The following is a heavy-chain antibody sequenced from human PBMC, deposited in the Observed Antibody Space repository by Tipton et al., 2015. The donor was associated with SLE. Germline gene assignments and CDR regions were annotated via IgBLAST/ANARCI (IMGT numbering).Heavy chain of an antibody. Sequence: LRLSCTVSGGSISSYYWGWFRQPPGKGLEWIGSIYYSGSTYYNPSLKSRVTISVDTSKNQFSLKLSSVTAADTAVYYCARRKAVAGFDYWGQGTLVTVSS. V-gene: IGHV4-39*07. CDR2: IYYSGST. CDR1: GGSISSYY. D-gene: IGHD6-19*01. J-gene: IGHJ4*02. CDR3: ARRKAVAGFDY.